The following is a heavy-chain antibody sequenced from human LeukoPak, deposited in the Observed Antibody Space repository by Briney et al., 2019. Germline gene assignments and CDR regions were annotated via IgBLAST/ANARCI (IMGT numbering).Heavy chain of an antibody. CDR3: AKDRRLYDILTPFDY. J-gene: IGHJ4*02. CDR1: GXTFSSYG. V-gene: IGHV3-30*18. Sequence: GRSLRLSCAASGXTFSSYGMHWVRQAPGKGLEWVALISNDAGNYYYADSVKGRFTISRDNSKNTLYLQMNSLRAEDTAVYFCAKDRRLYDILTPFDYWGQGTLVTVSS. D-gene: IGHD3-9*01. CDR2: ISNDAGNY.